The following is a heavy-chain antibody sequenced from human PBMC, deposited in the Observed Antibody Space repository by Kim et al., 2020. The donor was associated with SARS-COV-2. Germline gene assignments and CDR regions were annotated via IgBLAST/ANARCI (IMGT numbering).Heavy chain of an antibody. J-gene: IGHJ6*02. CDR3: ASPVMAAADLGGMDV. Sequence: GGSLRLSCAASGFTFSSYEMNWVRQAPGKGLEWVSYISSSGSTIYYADSVKGRFTISRDNAKNSLYLQMNSLRAEDTAVYYCASPVMAAADLGGMDVWGQGTTVTVSS. D-gene: IGHD6-13*01. CDR1: GFTFSSYE. CDR2: ISSSGSTI. V-gene: IGHV3-48*03.